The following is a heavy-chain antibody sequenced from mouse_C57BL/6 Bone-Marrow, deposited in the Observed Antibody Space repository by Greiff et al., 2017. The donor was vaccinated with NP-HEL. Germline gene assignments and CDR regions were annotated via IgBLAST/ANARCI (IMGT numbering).Heavy chain of an antibody. CDR2: ISNGGGST. J-gene: IGHJ3*01. D-gene: IGHD1-1*01. Sequence: EVKLVESGGGLVQPGGSLKLSCAASGFTFSDYYMYWVRQTPEKRLEWVAYISNGGGSTYYPDTVKGRFTISRDNAKNTLYLQMSRLKSEDTAMYYCARWGYYGSSGWFAYWGQGTLVTVSA. V-gene: IGHV5-12*01. CDR1: GFTFSDYY. CDR3: ARWGYYGSSGWFAY.